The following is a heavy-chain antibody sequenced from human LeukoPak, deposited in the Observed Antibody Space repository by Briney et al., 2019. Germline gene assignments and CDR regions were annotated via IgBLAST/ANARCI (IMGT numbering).Heavy chain of an antibody. J-gene: IGHJ6*02. Sequence: SETLCLTCAVYGGSLSDYFWGWIRQPPGKGLEWIGEINHSGRTYYNPSLKSRVTISVDTPKNQFSLNLSSVTAADTAVYYCARDVVVVPAAIHYGMDVWGQGTTVTVSS. D-gene: IGHD2-2*01. CDR3: ARDVVVVPAAIHYGMDV. CDR2: INHSGRT. V-gene: IGHV4-34*01. CDR1: GGSLSDYF.